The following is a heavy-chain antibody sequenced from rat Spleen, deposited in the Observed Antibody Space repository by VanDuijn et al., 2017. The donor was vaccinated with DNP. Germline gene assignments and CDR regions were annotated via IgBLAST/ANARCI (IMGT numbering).Heavy chain of an antibody. CDR2: ISNGGGST. CDR1: GFTFSDYN. J-gene: IGHJ3*01. Sequence: EVHLVESGGGLVQPGRSLKLSCAASGFTFSDYNMAWVRQVPGTGLEWVASISNGGGSTYYPDSVKGRFTISRDNAKSTLYLQMDSLRSEDMATYYCVRPYYYSRSGWFAYWGQGTLVTVSS. V-gene: IGHV5-25*01. D-gene: IGHD1-2*01. CDR3: VRPYYYSRSGWFAY.